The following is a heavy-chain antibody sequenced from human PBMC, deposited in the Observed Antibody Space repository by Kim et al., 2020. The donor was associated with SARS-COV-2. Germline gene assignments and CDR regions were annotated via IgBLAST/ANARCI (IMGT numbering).Heavy chain of an antibody. CDR3: ARAGGVGTVDF. J-gene: IGHJ4*02. Sequence: ETFYVDSMKGRFTISRDNAKNLLYLQMNSLRGEDTAVYYCARAGGVGTVDFWGQGTLVTVS. D-gene: IGHD1-7*01. CDR2: ET. V-gene: IGHV3-7*01.